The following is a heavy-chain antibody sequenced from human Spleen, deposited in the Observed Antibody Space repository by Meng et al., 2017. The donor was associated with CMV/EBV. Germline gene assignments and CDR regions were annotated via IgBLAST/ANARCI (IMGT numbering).Heavy chain of an antibody. CDR1: GVSISSFY. D-gene: IGHD1-7*01. V-gene: IGHV4-59*01. CDR3: AREAITGTVDY. J-gene: IGHJ4*02. Sequence: SETLSLTCIVSGVSISSFYWSWIRQPPGKGPEWIGYIYYSGSTNYNPSLKSRVTISVDTSKNQFSLKLSSVTAADTAVYYCAREAITGTVDYWGQGTLVTVSS. CDR2: IYYSGST.